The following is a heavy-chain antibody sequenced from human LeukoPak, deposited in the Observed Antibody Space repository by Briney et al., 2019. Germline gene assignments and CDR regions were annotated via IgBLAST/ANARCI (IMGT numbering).Heavy chain of an antibody. D-gene: IGHD2-2*01. J-gene: IGHJ4*02. CDR3: AREWDCSSTSCYSRGYFDY. Sequence: GGSLRLSCAASGFTVCSNYMSWVRQAPGKGLEWVSVIYSGGSTYYADSVKGRFTISKDNSKNTLYLQMNSLRAEDTAVYYCAREWDCSSTSCYSRGYFDYWGQGTLVTVSS. V-gene: IGHV3-66*02. CDR2: IYSGGST. CDR1: GFTVCSNY.